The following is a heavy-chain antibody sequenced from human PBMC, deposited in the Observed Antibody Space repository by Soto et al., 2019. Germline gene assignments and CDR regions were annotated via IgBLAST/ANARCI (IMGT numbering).Heavy chain of an antibody. Sequence: GGSLRLSCAASGFTFSSYAMHWVRQAPGKGLEWVAVISYDGSNKYYADSVKGRFTISRDNSKNTLYLQMNSLRAEDTAVYYCARDDNQDSSGYRYYFDYWGQGTLVTVSS. J-gene: IGHJ4*02. D-gene: IGHD3-22*01. V-gene: IGHV3-30-3*01. CDR1: GFTFSSYA. CDR3: ARDDNQDSSGYRYYFDY. CDR2: ISYDGSNK.